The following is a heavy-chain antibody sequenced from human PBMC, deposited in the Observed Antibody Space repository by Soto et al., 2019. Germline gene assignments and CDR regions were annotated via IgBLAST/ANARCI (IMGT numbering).Heavy chain of an antibody. J-gene: IGHJ4*02. CDR2: ISYDGSNK. CDR3: AKTGVDDFWSGYRYYFDY. Sequence: PGGSLRLSCAASGFTFSIYGMHWVRQAPGKGLEWVAVISYDGSNKNYADSVKGRFTISRDNSKNTLYLQMNSLRAEDTAVYYCAKTGVDDFWSGYRYYFDYWGQGTLVTVSS. V-gene: IGHV3-30*18. D-gene: IGHD3-3*01. CDR1: GFTFSIYG.